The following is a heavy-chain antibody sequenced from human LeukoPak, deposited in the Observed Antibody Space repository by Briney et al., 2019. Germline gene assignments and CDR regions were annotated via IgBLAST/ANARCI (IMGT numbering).Heavy chain of an antibody. Sequence: PGGSLRLSCVVSGFTFSSYEMNWVRQAPGKGLEWVSYISGSGSSIYYADSVKGRFTISRDNAKNTLYLQMNSLRAEDTAVYYCARPTLFIVGGDDAFDIWGQGTMVTVSS. D-gene: IGHD1-26*01. CDR2: ISGSGSSI. CDR3: ARPTLFIVGGDDAFDI. CDR1: GFTFSSYE. V-gene: IGHV3-48*03. J-gene: IGHJ3*02.